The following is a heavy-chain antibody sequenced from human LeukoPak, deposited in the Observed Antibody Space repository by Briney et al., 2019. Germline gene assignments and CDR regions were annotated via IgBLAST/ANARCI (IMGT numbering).Heavy chain of an antibody. CDR3: ARGVVPYYFAY. Sequence: HPGGSLRLSCAASGFTFSSYAMHWVRQAPGKGLEYVSAISSNGGSTYYANSVKGRFTISRDNSKNTPYLQMGSLRAEDMAVYYCARGVVPYYFAYWGQGTLVTVSS. CDR2: ISSNGGST. D-gene: IGHD2-2*01. V-gene: IGHV3-64*01. J-gene: IGHJ4*02. CDR1: GFTFSSYA.